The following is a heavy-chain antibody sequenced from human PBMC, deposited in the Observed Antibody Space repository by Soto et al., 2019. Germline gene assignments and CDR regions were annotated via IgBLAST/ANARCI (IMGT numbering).Heavy chain of an antibody. Sequence: EVQLVESGGGLVQPGGSLRLSCAASGFSFSNYWMNWVRQAPGKGLEWVANIKYDGSATGYVDSVKGRFTISRDNAKNSQYLQMNSLRAEDTGVYYCAAYNSNWGIYWGQGTLVSVSS. D-gene: IGHD6-13*01. J-gene: IGHJ4*02. V-gene: IGHV3-7*01. CDR1: GFSFSNYW. CDR3: AAYNSNWGIY. CDR2: IKYDGSAT.